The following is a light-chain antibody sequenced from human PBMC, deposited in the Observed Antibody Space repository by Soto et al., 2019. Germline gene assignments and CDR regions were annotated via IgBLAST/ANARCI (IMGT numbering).Light chain of an antibody. CDR3: QHYNSYPEA. CDR2: EAS. CDR1: QTISSW. J-gene: IGKJ1*01. V-gene: IGKV1-5*03. Sequence: DIQMSQSPSTLSASLGDRVTITCRASQTISSWLAWYQQKPGKAPKLLIYEASTLKSGVPSRFSGSGSGTEFTLTISSLQPDDFATYYCQHYNSYPEAFGQGTKVDNK.